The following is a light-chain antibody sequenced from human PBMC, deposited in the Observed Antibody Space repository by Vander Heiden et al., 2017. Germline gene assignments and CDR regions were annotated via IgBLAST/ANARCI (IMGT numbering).Light chain of an antibody. CDR3: QKYNGFPWT. CDR2: QAS. CDR1: QGISKW. Sequence: DIQMTQSPATLSACVGDRVTITCRASQGISKWLAWYQQKPGKAPKLLVYQASRLENGVPSRFSGGGSGTEFTLTISSLQPDDFATYFCQKYNGFPWTFGQGTKVEIK. J-gene: IGKJ1*01. V-gene: IGKV1-5*03.